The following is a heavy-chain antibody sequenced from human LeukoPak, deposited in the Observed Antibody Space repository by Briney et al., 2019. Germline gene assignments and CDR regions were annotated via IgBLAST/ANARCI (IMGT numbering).Heavy chain of an antibody. J-gene: IGHJ4*02. CDR3: ARVGSSGYYHY. Sequence: SRRPSSAPAGLTLGSYSINCVRQAPEKWMEWDSYISSSSTTICYAGAVKGRFTISRDNAKTSLCLQMNSLRAEDTAVYYCARVGSSGYYHYWGQGTLVTVSS. V-gene: IGHV3-48*01. D-gene: IGHD3-22*01. CDR1: GLTLGSYS. CDR2: ISSSSTTI.